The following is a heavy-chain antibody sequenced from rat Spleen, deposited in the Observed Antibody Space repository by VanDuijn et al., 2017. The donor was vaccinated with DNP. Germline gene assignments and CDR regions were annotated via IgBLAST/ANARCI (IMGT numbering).Heavy chain of an antibody. CDR2: ISYNGGTP. CDR3: ARHRTIMPYYYAMDA. V-gene: IGHV5-7*01. CDR1: GFTFSDFY. J-gene: IGHJ4*01. Sequence: EVQLVESDGGLVQPGRSLKVSCAASGFTFSDFYMAWVRQAPTKGLEWVATISYNGGTPYYRDSVKGRFTISRDNAQSTLYLQMDSLRSEDTATYYCARHRTIMPYYYAMDAWGQGASVTVSS. D-gene: IGHD1-12*01.